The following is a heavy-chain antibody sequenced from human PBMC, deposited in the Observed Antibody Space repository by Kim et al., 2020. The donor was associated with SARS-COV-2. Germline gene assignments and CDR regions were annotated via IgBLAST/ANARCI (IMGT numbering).Heavy chain of an antibody. CDR2: IYYSGST. J-gene: IGHJ4*02. Sequence: SETLSLTCTVSGGSISSSSYYWGWIRQPPGKGLEWIGSIYYSGSTYYNPSLKSRVTISVDTSKNQFSLKLSSVTAADTAVYYCARDDIVVVPAARGIDYWGQGTLVTVSS. CDR3: ARDDIVVVPAARGIDY. CDR1: GGSISSSSYY. V-gene: IGHV4-39*07. D-gene: IGHD2-2*01.